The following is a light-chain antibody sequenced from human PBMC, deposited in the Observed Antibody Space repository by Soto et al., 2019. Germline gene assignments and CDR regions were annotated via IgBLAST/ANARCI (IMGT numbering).Light chain of an antibody. J-gene: IGLJ7*01. CDR3: AAWDDSRREV. CDR2: RNN. CDR1: SSNIGSNY. Sequence: QPVLTQPPSASGTPGQRVTISCSGSSSNIGSNYVYWYQQLPGTAPKLLIYRNNQRPSGVPDRFSGSKSGTSASLAISGLRSEDEADYYCAAWDDSRREVFGGGTQLTVL. V-gene: IGLV1-47*01.